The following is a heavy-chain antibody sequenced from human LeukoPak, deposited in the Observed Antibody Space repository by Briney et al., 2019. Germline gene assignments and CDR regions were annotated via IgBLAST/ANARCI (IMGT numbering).Heavy chain of an antibody. V-gene: IGHV4-39*01. D-gene: IGHD3-22*01. Sequence: SETLSLTCTVSAGSISSSGYYWGWIRQPPGKGLQWIGSIYFSGTTYYSPSLKGRVAISVDAPKNQFSLKLTSVTAADTAVYYCVRTYHYDTSGSYQGVYYFDSWGQGTLVTVST. CDR1: AGSISSSGYY. CDR3: VRTYHYDTSGSYQGVYYFDS. CDR2: IYFSGTT. J-gene: IGHJ4*02.